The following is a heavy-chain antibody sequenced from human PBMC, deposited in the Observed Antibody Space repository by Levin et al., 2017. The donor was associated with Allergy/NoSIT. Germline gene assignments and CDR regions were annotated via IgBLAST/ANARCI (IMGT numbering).Heavy chain of an antibody. V-gene: IGHV4-31*03. J-gene: IGHJ3*02. CDR3: AREDETGYSSSWWRAFDS. CDR2: IYYSGST. D-gene: IGHD6-13*01. CDR1: GGSISSGGYY. Sequence: SETLSLTCTVSGGSISSGGYYWSWIRQHPGKGLEWIGYIYYSGSTYYNPSLKSRVTISVDTSKNQFSLKLSSVTAADTAVYYCAREDETGYSSSWWRAFDSWGQGTMVTVSS.